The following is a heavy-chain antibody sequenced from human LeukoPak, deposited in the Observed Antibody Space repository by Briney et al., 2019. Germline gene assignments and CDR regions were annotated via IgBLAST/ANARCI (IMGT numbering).Heavy chain of an antibody. Sequence: SETLSLTRTVSGASINSYYWSWIRQPPGKGLEWIGYVHYTGITNYNPSLKSRLSMSVDTSKNQFSLKLSSVTAADTAVYYCATRGPSAATHDNWGQGTLVTVSS. J-gene: IGHJ4*02. CDR1: GASINSYY. CDR3: ATRGPSAATHDN. CDR2: VHYTGIT. V-gene: IGHV4-59*01.